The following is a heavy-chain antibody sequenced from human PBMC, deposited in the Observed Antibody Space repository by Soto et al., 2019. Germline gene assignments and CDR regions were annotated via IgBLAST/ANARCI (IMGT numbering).Heavy chain of an antibody. CDR1: GFTFSSYG. CDR2: ISYDGSNK. D-gene: IGHD3-22*01. CDR3: AKSDHYYDSSGYYYDY. J-gene: IGHJ4*02. V-gene: IGHV3-30*18. Sequence: QVQLVESGGGVVQPGRSLRLSCAASGFTFSSYGMHWVRQAPGKGLEWVAVISYDGSNKYYEDSVKGRFTISRDNSKNTLYRPMSSLRAEDTPGYYCAKSDHYYDSSGYYYDYWGQGTLVTVSS.